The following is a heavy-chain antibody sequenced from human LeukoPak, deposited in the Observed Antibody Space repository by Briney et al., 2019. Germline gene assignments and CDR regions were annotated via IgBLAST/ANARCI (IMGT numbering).Heavy chain of an antibody. V-gene: IGHV3-7*01. D-gene: IGHD3-22*01. CDR2: IKPDGSAQ. CDR1: GFTFSNSW. Sequence: GALRLSCAASGFTFSNSWMSWVRQAPGKGLEWVATIKPDGSAQYYVDSVKGRFTISRDNAKNSLFLQINSLRAEDTAVYYCANGGTYSSGPWGQGTLVTVSP. J-gene: IGHJ5*02. CDR3: ANGGTYSSGP.